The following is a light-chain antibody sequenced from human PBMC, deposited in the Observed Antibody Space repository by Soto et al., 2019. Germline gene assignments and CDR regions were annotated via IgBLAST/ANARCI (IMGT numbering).Light chain of an antibody. CDR2: GAS. V-gene: IGKV3-20*01. CDR1: QSVSTN. Sequence: EIVMTQSPTTLSVSPGERATLSCKASQSVSTNLAWYQQKPGQVPSLLIYGASSRATGIPERFSGSGSGTDFTLTISRLEPEDFAVYYCQHYCSSRTFGQGTKVDI. J-gene: IGKJ1*01. CDR3: QHYCSSRT.